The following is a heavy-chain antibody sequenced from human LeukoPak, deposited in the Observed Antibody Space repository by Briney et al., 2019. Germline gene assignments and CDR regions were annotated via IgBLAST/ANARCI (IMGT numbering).Heavy chain of an antibody. V-gene: IGHV3-11*06. Sequence: GGSLRLSCAASGFTFSDYYMSWIRQAPGKGLEWVSYISSSSSYTNYADSVKGRFTISRDNAKNSLYLQMNSLRAEDTAVYYCAGDSTYGDYVPLWAFDIWGQGTMVTVSS. D-gene: IGHD4-17*01. J-gene: IGHJ3*02. CDR2: ISSSSSYT. CDR1: GFTFSDYY. CDR3: AGDSTYGDYVPLWAFDI.